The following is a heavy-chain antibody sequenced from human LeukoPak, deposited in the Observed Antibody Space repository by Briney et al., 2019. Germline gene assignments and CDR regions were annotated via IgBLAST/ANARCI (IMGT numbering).Heavy chain of an antibody. CDR3: ARVHGAYPFDY. J-gene: IGHJ4*02. CDR1: GYIFRNYA. Sequence: GGSLRLSCAASGYIFRNYAMSWVRQAPGKGLEWVSSIDNSGGSRYYIESVKGRFTISRDTSKNTLSLLMNSLRAEDTAVYYCARVHGAYPFDYWGQGTLVTVSS. V-gene: IGHV3-23*05. CDR2: IDNSGGSR. D-gene: IGHD4/OR15-4a*01.